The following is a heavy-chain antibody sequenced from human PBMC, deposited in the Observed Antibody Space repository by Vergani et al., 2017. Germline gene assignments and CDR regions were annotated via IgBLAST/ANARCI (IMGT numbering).Heavy chain of an antibody. D-gene: IGHD2-15*01. Sequence: EVQLVESGGGLVQPGRSLRLSCAASGFTFDDYAMHWVRQAPGKGLEWVSGISWNSGSIGYADSVKGRFTISRDNSKNTLYLQMNSLRAEDTAVYYCAKGGIISEDYYGMDVWGQGTTVTVSS. CDR2: ISWNSGSI. J-gene: IGHJ6*02. V-gene: IGHV3-9*01. CDR3: AKGGIISEDYYGMDV. CDR1: GFTFDDYA.